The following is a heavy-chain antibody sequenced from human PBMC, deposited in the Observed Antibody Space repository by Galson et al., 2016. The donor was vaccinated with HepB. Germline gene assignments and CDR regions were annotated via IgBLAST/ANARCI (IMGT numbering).Heavy chain of an antibody. Sequence: EPLSLTCTVSGASLTTGNYYWGWVRQTPGRALEWIGSLYYSGATYYNPSLRSRVTLSVDTAKNQFSLKLSSMTAADTAMYFCARVVVVSAPDFYHGMDVWGQGTTVTVSS. D-gene: IGHD2-21*01. V-gene: IGHV4-39*07. CDR3: ARVVVVSAPDFYHGMDV. J-gene: IGHJ6*02. CDR2: LYYSGAT. CDR1: GASLTTGNYY.